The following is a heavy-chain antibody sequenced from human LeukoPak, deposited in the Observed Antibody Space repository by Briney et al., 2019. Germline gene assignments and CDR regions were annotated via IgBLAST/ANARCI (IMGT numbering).Heavy chain of an antibody. Sequence: ASVKVSCKASGGTFSSYAISWVRQAPGQGLEWMGGIIPIFGTANYAQKFHGRVTITTDESTSTAYMELSSLRSEDTAVYYCARDATRITMIVVVNKYHAFDIWGQGTMVTVSP. CDR1: GGTFSSYA. V-gene: IGHV1-69*05. CDR2: IIPIFGTA. D-gene: IGHD3-22*01. CDR3: ARDATRITMIVVVNKYHAFDI. J-gene: IGHJ3*02.